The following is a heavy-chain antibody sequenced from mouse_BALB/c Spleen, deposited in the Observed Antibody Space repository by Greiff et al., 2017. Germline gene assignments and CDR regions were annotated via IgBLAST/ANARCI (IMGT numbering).Heavy chain of an antibody. CDR1: GYSITSGYY. Sequence: EVQLVESGPGLVKPSQSLSLTCSVTGYSITSGYYWNWIRQFPGNKLEWMGYISYDGSNNYNPSLKNRISITRDTSKNQFFLKLNSVTTEDTATYYCARDPWAMDYWGQGTSVTVSS. V-gene: IGHV3-6*02. J-gene: IGHJ4*01. CDR2: ISYDGSN. CDR3: ARDPWAMDY.